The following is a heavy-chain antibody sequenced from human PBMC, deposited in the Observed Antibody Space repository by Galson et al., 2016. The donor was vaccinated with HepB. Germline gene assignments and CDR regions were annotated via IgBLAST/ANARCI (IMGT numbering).Heavy chain of an antibody. Sequence: SLRLSCAASGFTFSNYVMHWVRQAPGKGLEWVAVIWYDGSNINYAASLKGRFTTSRDNSKNTVYLQLNSLRAEDTAVYYCARVVGRYAYYFDYWGRGTLVTVSS. CDR3: ARVVGRYAYYFDY. D-gene: IGHD1-1*01. CDR1: GFTFSNYV. CDR2: IWYDGSNI. J-gene: IGHJ4*02. V-gene: IGHV3-33*01.